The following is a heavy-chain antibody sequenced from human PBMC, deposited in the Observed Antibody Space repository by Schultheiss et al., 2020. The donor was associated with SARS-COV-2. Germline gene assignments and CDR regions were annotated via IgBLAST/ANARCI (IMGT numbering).Heavy chain of an antibody. CDR3: ARVAGRYGGNSDVDY. V-gene: IGHV3-66*01. D-gene: IGHD4-23*01. CDR1: GFTFSSYA. CDR2: IYSGGST. Sequence: GGSLRLSCAASGFTFSSYAMSWVRQAPGKGLEWVSVIYSGGSTYYADSVKGRFTISRDNSKNTLYLQMNSLRAEDTAVYYCARVAGRYGGNSDVDYWGQGTLVTVSS. J-gene: IGHJ4*02.